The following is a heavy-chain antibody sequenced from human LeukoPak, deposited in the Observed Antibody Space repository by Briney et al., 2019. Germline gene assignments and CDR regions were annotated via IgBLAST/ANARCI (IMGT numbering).Heavy chain of an antibody. D-gene: IGHD5-18*01. J-gene: IGHJ4*02. CDR2: ISGSGGST. CDR3: AKYGTAMATEYFDY. V-gene: IGHV3-23*01. Sequence: GGSLRLSCAASGFTFSSYEMNWVRQAPGKGLEWVSAISGSGGSTYYADSVKGRFTISRDNSKNTLYLQMNSLRAEDTAVYYCAKYGTAMATEYFDYWGQGTLVTVSS. CDR1: GFTFSSYE.